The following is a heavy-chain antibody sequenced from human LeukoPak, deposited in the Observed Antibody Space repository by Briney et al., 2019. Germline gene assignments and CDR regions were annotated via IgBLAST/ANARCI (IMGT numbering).Heavy chain of an antibody. CDR1: GGSFSGYY. D-gene: IGHD6-13*01. J-gene: IGHJ4*02. V-gene: IGHV4-34*01. CDR2: INHSGST. CDR3: ARGPGTWYYY. Sequence: NPSETLSLTCAVYGGSFSGYYWSWIREPPGKGLEWIGEINHSGSTNYNPSLKSRVTISTDTSKNQFSLKLSSVTAADTALYYCARGPGTWYYYWGQGTLVTVSS.